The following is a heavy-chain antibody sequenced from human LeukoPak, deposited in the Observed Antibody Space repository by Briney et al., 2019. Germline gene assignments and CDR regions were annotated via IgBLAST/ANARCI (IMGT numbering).Heavy chain of an antibody. CDR2: ISGSGGRT. CDR1: GFTFSSYA. Sequence: PGGSLSLSCAASGFTFSSYALSWVRQAPGKGLEWVSSISGSGGRTYYADSVKGRFTISRDNPKNPLHLQMNSLRAEDTAVYYCTKGPYYYDSSGYPRRWFDPWGQGTLVTVSS. J-gene: IGHJ5*02. V-gene: IGHV3-23*01. CDR3: TKGPYYYDSSGYPRRWFDP. D-gene: IGHD3-22*01.